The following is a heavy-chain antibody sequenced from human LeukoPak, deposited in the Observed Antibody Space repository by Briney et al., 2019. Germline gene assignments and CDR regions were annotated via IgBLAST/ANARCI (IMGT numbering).Heavy chain of an antibody. CDR1: GYTFTSYG. V-gene: IGHV1-18*01. CDR2: ISAYNGNT. J-gene: IGHJ4*02. D-gene: IGHD2-2*01. CDR3: AREIGYCSSTSCHTLGY. Sequence: ASVKVSCKASGYTFTSYGISWVRQAPGQGLEWMGWISAYNGNTNYAQKLQGRVTMTTDTSTSTAYMELRSLRSDDTAVYYCAREIGYCSSTSCHTLGYWGQGTLVTASS.